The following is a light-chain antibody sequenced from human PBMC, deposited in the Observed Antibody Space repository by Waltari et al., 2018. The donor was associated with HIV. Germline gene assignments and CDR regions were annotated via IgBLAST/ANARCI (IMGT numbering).Light chain of an antibody. CDR2: QNN. V-gene: IGLV3-1*01. J-gene: IGLJ3*02. CDR3: QAWDNSAAWV. CDR1: NLGDQY. Sequence: SYGVTQPPSVSVSPGQTASITCSGDNLGDQYTSWYQQRPRQPPVLVIYQNNKRPAGIPERFAGSNSGNTATLTISGTRAMDEADYYCQAWDNSAAWVFGGGTKLTVL.